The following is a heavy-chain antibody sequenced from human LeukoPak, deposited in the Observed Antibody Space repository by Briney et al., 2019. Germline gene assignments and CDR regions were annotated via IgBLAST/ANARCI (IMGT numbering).Heavy chain of an antibody. CDR3: AMGGSYSVGDYYYYMDV. D-gene: IGHD1-26*01. CDR2: ISAYNGNT. CDR1: GYTFTSYG. Sequence: ASVKVSCKASGYTFTSYGISWVRQAPGQGLEWMGWISAYNGNTNYAQKLQGRVTMTKDTSTSTAYMELRSLRSDDTAVYYCAMGGSYSVGDYYYYMDVWGKGTTVTISS. J-gene: IGHJ6*03. V-gene: IGHV1-18*01.